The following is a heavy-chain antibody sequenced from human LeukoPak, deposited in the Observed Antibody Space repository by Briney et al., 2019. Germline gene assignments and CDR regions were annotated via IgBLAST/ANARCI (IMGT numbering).Heavy chain of an antibody. CDR1: GGTFSSYA. CDR3: ARERTPPQYSSSSYFDH. D-gene: IGHD6-6*01. V-gene: IGHV1-69*05. CDR2: IIPIFGTA. J-gene: IGHJ4*02. Sequence: SVKVSCKASGGTFSSYAISWVRQAPGQGLEWMGGIIPIFGTANYAQKFQGRVTITTDESTSTAYMELSSLRSEDTAVYYCARERTPPQYSSSSYFDHWGQGTLVTVSS.